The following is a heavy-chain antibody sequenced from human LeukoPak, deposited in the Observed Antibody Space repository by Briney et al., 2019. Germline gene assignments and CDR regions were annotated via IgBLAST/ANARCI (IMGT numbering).Heavy chain of an antibody. CDR2: ISAYNGNT. D-gene: IGHD3-16*01. CDR3: ARDRGVLHDWGSYYYYYMDV. Sequence: GASVKVSCKASGYTFTSYGISWVRQAPGQGLEWMGWISAYNGNTNYAQKLQGRVTMTTDKSTSTAYMELSSLRSEDTAVYYCARDRGVLHDWGSYYYYYMDVWGKGTTVTVSS. J-gene: IGHJ6*03. CDR1: GYTFTSYG. V-gene: IGHV1-18*01.